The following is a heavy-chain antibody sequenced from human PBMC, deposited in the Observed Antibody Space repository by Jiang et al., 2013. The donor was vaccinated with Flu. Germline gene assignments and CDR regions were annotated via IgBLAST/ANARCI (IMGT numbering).Heavy chain of an antibody. Sequence: SGAEVKKPGASVKVSCKVSGYTLTELSMHWVRQAPGKGLEWMGGFDPEDGETIYAQKFQGRVTMTEDTSTDTAYMELSSLRSEDTAVYYCATGRDYGGNSGAHFDYWGQGTLVTVSS. V-gene: IGHV1-24*01. J-gene: IGHJ4*02. CDR1: GYTLTELS. CDR2: FDPEDGET. CDR3: ATGRDYGGNSGAHFDY. D-gene: IGHD4-23*01.